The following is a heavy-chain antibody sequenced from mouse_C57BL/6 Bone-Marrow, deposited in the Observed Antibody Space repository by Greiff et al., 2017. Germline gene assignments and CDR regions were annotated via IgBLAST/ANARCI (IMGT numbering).Heavy chain of an antibody. CDR3: ARPYYSNYWYFDV. V-gene: IGHV1-55*01. Sequence: QVQLKQPGAELVKPGASVKMSCKASGYTFTSYWITWVKQRPGQGLEWIGDIYPGSGSTNYNEKFKSKATLTVDTSSSTAYMQLSSLTSKGSAVYYCARPYYSNYWYFDVGGTGTTVTVSS. D-gene: IGHD2-5*01. CDR1: GYTFTSYW. CDR2: IYPGSGST. J-gene: IGHJ1*03.